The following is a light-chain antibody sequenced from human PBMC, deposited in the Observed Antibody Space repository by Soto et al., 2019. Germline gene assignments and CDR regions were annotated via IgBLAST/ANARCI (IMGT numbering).Light chain of an antibody. V-gene: IGKV1-8*01. J-gene: IGKJ1*01. CDR1: QDVSNY. CDR3: QHYNSFPWT. CDR2: AAS. Sequence: ALRMTQSPSSFSASTGDRVTITCRASQDVSNYLAWYQQRPGEPPKLLIYAASTLQSEVPSRFSGSGSGTDFTLTISCLQSEDFATYYCQHYNSFPWTFGQGTRVEIK.